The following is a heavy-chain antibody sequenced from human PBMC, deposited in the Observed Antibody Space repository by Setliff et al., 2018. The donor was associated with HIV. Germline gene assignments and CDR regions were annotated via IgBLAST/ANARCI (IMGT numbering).Heavy chain of an antibody. J-gene: IGHJ4*02. CDR2: IRHDGSNK. CDR1: GFTFTSYG. V-gene: IGHV3-30*02. D-gene: IGHD3-16*01. CDR3: AKDRGTRTFYFDY. Sequence: GGSLRLSCAASGFTFTSYGMHWVRQAPGKGLEWVAFIRHDGSNKYYGDSVKGRFTISRDNSKNTLYLQMNSLRAEDTAIYYCAKDRGTRTFYFDYWGQGTLVTVSS.